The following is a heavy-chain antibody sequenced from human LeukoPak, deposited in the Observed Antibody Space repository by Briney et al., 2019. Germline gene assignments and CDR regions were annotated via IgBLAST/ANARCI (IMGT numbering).Heavy chain of an antibody. D-gene: IGHD3-22*01. Sequence: SEALSLTCTVSGGSISSYYWSWIRQPPGKGLEWIGYIYYSGSTNYNPSLKSRVTISVDTSKNQFSLKPSSVTAADTAVYYCARHYGYYYDSSGYLGYWGQGTLVTVSS. J-gene: IGHJ4*02. CDR1: GGSISSYY. CDR3: ARHYGYYYDSSGYLGY. V-gene: IGHV4-59*08. CDR2: IYYSGST.